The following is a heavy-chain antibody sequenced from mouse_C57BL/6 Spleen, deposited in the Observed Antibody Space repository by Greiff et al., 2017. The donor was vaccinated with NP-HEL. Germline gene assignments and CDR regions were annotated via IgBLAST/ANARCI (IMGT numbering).Heavy chain of an antibody. Sequence: VQLQQSGPGLVQPSQSLSITCTVSGFSLTSYGVHWVRQSPGKGLEWLGVIWSGGSTDYNAAFISRLSISKDNSKSQVFFKMNSLQADDTAIYYCARGRFGAMDYWGQGTSVTVSS. CDR2: IWSGGST. V-gene: IGHV2-2*01. CDR3: ARGRFGAMDY. J-gene: IGHJ4*01. CDR1: GFSLTSYG.